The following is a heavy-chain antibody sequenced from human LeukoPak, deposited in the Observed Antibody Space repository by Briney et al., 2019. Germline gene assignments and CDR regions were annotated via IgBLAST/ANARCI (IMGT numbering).Heavy chain of an antibody. J-gene: IGHJ4*02. CDR3: ARGSPARVYGSFDY. CDR1: GYTFTSYD. V-gene: IGHV1-8*01. CDR2: MNPNSGNT. D-gene: IGHD3-10*01. Sequence: ASVKVSCKASGYTFTSYDINWVRQATGQGLEWMGWMNPNSGNTGYAQKFQGRVTMTRNTSISTAYMELSSLRSEDTAVYYCARGSPARVYGSFDYWGQGTLVTVSS.